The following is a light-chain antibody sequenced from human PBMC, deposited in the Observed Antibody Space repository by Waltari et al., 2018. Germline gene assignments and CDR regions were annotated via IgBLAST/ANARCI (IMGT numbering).Light chain of an antibody. Sequence: QSVLTQPPSASGTPGQRVTISCSGGSSNIGTNYVYWYQQLPGTAPKLLLYRNDPRPSGVPNRFSGSKSGTSASLAISGRRSEDEADYYCATWDDSLSGRMFGGGTKLTVL. J-gene: IGLJ3*02. CDR3: ATWDDSLSGRM. V-gene: IGLV1-47*01. CDR2: RND. CDR1: SSNIGTNY.